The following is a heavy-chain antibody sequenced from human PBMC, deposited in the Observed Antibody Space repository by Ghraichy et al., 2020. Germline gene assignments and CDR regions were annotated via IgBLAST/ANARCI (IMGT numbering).Heavy chain of an antibody. V-gene: IGHV3-74*01. CDR3: ATNTRGSNYGHFDY. J-gene: IGHJ4*02. D-gene: IGHD5-18*01. CDR1: GLTFGSYW. CDR2: INPGWGGT. Sequence: GGSLRLSCAASGLTFGSYWMHWVRQAPGKGLVWVSRINPGWGGTFYADSVKGRFTVSRDNAQNTLYLQINSLGAEDTAMYYCATNTRGSNYGHFDYWGQGALVTVSS.